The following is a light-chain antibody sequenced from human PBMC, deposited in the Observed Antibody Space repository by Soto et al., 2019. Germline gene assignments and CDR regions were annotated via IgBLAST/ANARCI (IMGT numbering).Light chain of an antibody. J-gene: IGLJ2*01. CDR2: DNN. CDR3: ATWDGRLPGEV. V-gene: IGLV1-51*01. Sequence: QSVLTQSPSVSAAPGPKGTISCSGSSSNIGHNYGSWYQQLPGTAPKLLIYDNNKRPSGIPDRLYGSKSGTSGTLEITGLQTGDEADYYCATWDGRLPGEVFGGGTELAVL. CDR1: SSNIGHNY.